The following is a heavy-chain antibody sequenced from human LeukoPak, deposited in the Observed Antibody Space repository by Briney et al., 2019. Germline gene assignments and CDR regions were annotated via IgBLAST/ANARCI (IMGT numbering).Heavy chain of an antibody. J-gene: IGHJ4*02. CDR2: IWYDGSNK. CDR1: GFTFSSYG. V-gene: IGHV3-33*01. CDR3: ARRHGSTWADFDY. Sequence: GRSLRLSCAASGFTFSSYGMHWVRQAPGKGLEWVAVIWYDGSNKYYADSVKGRLTISRDNSKNTLYLQMNSLRDEDTAVYYCARRHGSTWADFDYWGQGTLVTVSS. D-gene: IGHD6-13*01.